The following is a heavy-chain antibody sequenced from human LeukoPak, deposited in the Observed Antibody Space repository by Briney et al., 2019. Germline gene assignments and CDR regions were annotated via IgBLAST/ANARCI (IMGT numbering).Heavy chain of an antibody. J-gene: IGHJ4*02. Sequence: ASVKVSCKASGYTFINYGMNWVRQAPGQGLEWMGWINTNTGNPTYAQGFTGRFGFSLDTSVSTAYLQISSLKAEDTAVYYCAREVLYDSSGYSMIDYWGQGTLVTVSS. D-gene: IGHD3-22*01. CDR2: INTNTGNP. V-gene: IGHV7-4-1*02. CDR3: AREVLYDSSGYSMIDY. CDR1: GYTFINYG.